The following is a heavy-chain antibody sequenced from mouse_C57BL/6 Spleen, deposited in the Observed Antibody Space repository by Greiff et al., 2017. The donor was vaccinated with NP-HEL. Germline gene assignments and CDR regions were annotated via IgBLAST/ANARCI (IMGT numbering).Heavy chain of an antibody. Sequence: VQLQQSGPELVKPGASVKIPCKASGYTFTDYNMDWVKQSHGKSLEWIGDINPNNGGTIYNQKFKGKATLTVDKSSSTAYMELRSLTSEDTAVYYCARFDITTVPYAMDYWGQGTSVTVSS. CDR1: GYTFTDYN. CDR3: ARFDITTVPYAMDY. J-gene: IGHJ4*01. D-gene: IGHD1-1*01. V-gene: IGHV1-18*01. CDR2: INPNNGGT.